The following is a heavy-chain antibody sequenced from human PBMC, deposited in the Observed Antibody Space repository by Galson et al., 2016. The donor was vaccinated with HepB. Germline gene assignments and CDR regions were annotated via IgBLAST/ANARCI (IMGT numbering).Heavy chain of an antibody. Sequence: APGKGLEWVAVISYDGNKKYYAASVNGRFTIARDNSENTLYLQMHSLRAEDTAFYYCARPYTYYFGSGSYFDVLHYGMDVWGQGTTVTVSS. CDR2: ISYDGNKK. D-gene: IGHD3-10*01. CDR3: ARPYTYYFGSGSYFDVLHYGMDV. J-gene: IGHJ6*02. V-gene: IGHV3-30-3*01.